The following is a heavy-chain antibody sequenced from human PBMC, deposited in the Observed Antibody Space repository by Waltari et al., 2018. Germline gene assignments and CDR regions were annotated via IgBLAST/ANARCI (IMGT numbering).Heavy chain of an antibody. J-gene: IGHJ6*02. CDR2: INAGNGNT. V-gene: IGHV1-3*01. CDR1: GYSFTNYA. CDR3: ARGQFVTVPASLSNYYFYGLDV. Sequence: QVQLVQSGAEVTKPGASVKVSCKASGYSFTNYAMNWVRQAPGQRLEWIGWINAGNGNTEYSQRFQGRVSMTRDTSATTVYMELSSLRSEDTAVYYCARGQFVTVPASLSNYYFYGLDVWGQGTTVTVSS. D-gene: IGHD5-18*01.